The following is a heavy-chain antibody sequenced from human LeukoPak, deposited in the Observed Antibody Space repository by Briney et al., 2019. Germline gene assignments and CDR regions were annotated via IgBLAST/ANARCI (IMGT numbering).Heavy chain of an antibody. CDR3: ERAPMMVVVFPPSLDF. CDR2: IDPNTGGT. J-gene: IGHJ4*02. D-gene: IGHD3-22*01. V-gene: IGHV1-2*02. CDR1: GSTFTVYY. Sequence: ASVNVSCTTGGSTFTVYYMHWLRQTPGQGLEWMGWIDPNTGGTNYAQKYPGRGTMTSDTYISTTYMELSSLKSDDTATYYCERAPMMVVVFPPSLDFWGQGTLVTVSS.